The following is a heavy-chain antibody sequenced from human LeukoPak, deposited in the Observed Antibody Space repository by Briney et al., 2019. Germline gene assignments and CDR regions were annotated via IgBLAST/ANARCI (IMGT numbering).Heavy chain of an antibody. CDR1: GYTFTIYY. D-gene: IGHD5-24*01. V-gene: IGHV1-46*01. CDR2: INPSGGST. CDR3: ARDGVDGYNLWDFDY. J-gene: IGHJ4*02. Sequence: ASVTVSCKASGYTFTIYYMHWVRQAPGQGLEWMGIINPSGGSTSYAQKFQGRVTMTRDTSTSTVYMELSSLRSEDTAVYYCARDGVDGYNLWDFDYWGQGTLVTVSS.